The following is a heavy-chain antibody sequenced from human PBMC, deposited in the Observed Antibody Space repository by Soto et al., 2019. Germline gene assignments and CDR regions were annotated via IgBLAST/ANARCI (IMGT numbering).Heavy chain of an antibody. CDR1: GYSITNGYY. CDR2: IYHSGNT. J-gene: IGHJ4*02. Sequence: ETLSLTCSVSGYSITNGYYWCWIRQPPGKGLEWIGSIYHSGNTYYNPSLKSRVTLSIDTSKNQFSLKLRSVTAADTAMYYCARVKLAGRGSFHDWGQGTMVTVSS. CDR3: ARVKLAGRGSFHD. V-gene: IGHV4-38-2*02. D-gene: IGHD3-3*02.